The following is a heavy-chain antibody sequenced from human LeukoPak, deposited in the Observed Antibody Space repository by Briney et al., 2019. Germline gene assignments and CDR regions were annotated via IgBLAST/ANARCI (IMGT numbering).Heavy chain of an antibody. CDR2: INSDGSST. Sequence: GGSLRLSCAASGFTFSSYWMHWVRQAPGKGLVWVSRINSDGSSTSYADSVKGRFTISRDNSKNTLYLQMNSLRAEDTAVYYCAKIPILTGYYIDYYYYGMDVWGQGTTVTVSS. CDR3: AKIPILTGYYIDYYYYGMDV. V-gene: IGHV3-74*01. CDR1: GFTFSSYW. D-gene: IGHD3-9*01. J-gene: IGHJ6*02.